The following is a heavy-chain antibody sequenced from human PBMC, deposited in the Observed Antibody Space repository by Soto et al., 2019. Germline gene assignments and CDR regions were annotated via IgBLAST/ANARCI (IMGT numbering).Heavy chain of an antibody. CDR1: GYTFTGYY. CDR3: ARELIVATNRVAFDI. J-gene: IGHJ3*02. D-gene: IGHD5-12*01. CDR2: INPNSGGT. Sequence: GASVKVSCKASGYTFTGYYMHWVRQAPGQGLEWMGWINPNSGGTNYAQKFQGWVTMTRDTSISTAYMELSRLRSDDTAVYYCARELIVATNRVAFDIWGQGTMVTVSS. V-gene: IGHV1-2*04.